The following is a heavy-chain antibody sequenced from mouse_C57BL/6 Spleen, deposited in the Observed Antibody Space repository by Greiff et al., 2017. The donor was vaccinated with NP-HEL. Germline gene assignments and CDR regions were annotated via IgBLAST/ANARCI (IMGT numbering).Heavy chain of an antibody. J-gene: IGHJ3*01. D-gene: IGHD1-1*01. CDR3: ARPGSSTGFAY. CDR1: GYTFTSYW. Sequence: QVQLKQPGAELVKPGASVKLSCKASGYTFTSYWMHWVKQRPGQGLEWIGMIHPNSGSTNYNEKFKSKATLTVDKSSSTAYMQLSSLTSEDSAVYYCARPGSSTGFAYWGQGTLVTVSA. V-gene: IGHV1-64*01. CDR2: IHPNSGST.